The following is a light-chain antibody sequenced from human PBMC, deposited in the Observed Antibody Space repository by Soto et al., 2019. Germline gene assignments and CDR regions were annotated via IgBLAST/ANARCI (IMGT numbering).Light chain of an antibody. V-gene: IGLV2-14*01. J-gene: IGLJ1*01. Sequence: QSVLTQPASVSGSPGQSITISCTGTSSDFGAYNSVSWYRQHPGKAPKVMIYDVNNRPSGVSSRFSGSKSGNTASLTISGLQADDEADYYCCSYTTSDTLVFGTGTKLTVL. CDR3: CSYTTSDTLV. CDR1: SSDFGAYNS. CDR2: DVN.